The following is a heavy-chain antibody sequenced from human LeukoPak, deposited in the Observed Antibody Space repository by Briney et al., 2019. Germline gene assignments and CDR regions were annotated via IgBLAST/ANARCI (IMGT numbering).Heavy chain of an antibody. Sequence: SETLSLTCTVSGGSISSSRYYWGWIRQPPGKGLGWIGSIYYSGSTYYNPSLKSRVTISVDTSKNQFSLKLSSVTATDTAVYYCARGIAVALNWFDPWGQGTLVTVSS. J-gene: IGHJ5*02. CDR1: GGSISSSRYY. D-gene: IGHD6-19*01. V-gene: IGHV4-39*01. CDR3: ARGIAVALNWFDP. CDR2: IYYSGST.